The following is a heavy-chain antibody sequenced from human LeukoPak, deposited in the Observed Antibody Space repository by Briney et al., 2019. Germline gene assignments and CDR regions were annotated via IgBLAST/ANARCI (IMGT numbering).Heavy chain of an antibody. CDR3: ARIGSSGWYVPYYFDY. Sequence: PSQTLSLTCNVSGVSVSSTNYYWTWIRQHPGKGLEWIGYIYYSGSTYYNPSLKSRVTISVDTSKNQFSLKLSSVTAADTAVYYCARIGSSGWYVPYYFDYWGQGTLVTVSS. J-gene: IGHJ4*02. CDR1: GVSVSSTNYY. D-gene: IGHD6-19*01. CDR2: IYYSGST. V-gene: IGHV4-30-4*08.